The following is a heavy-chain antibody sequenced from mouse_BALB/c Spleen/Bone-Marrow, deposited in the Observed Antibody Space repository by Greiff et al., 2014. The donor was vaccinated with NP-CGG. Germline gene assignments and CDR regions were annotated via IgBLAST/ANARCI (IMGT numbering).Heavy chain of an antibody. CDR3: ARWEYYAMDY. J-gene: IGHJ4*01. CDR2: IDPANGNT. CDR1: GFNIKDTY. Sequence: EVKLEESGAELVKPGASVELSCTASGFNIKDTYMHWVKQRPEQGLEWIGRIDPANGNTKYDPKSQGKATITADTSSNTAYLQLSSLTSEDTAVYYCARWEYYAMDYWGQGTSVTVSS. D-gene: IGHD4-1*01. V-gene: IGHV14-3*02.